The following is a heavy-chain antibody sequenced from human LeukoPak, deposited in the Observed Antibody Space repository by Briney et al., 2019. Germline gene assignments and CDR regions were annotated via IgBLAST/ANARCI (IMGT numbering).Heavy chain of an antibody. Sequence: SGPTLVKPTQTLTLTCTFSGFSLSTSGVGVGWIRQPPGKALECLALIYWDDDKRYSPSLKSRLTITKDTSKNQVVLTMTNMDPVDAATYYCARTVPTYDSSGYYYGAAFDVWGQGTMVTVSS. V-gene: IGHV2-5*02. D-gene: IGHD3-22*01. CDR1: GFSLSTSGVG. J-gene: IGHJ3*01. CDR2: IYWDDDK. CDR3: ARTVPTYDSSGYYYGAAFDV.